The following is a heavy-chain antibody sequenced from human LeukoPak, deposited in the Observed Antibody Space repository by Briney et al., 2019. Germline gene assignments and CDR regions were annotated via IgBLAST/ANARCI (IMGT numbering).Heavy chain of an antibody. V-gene: IGHV1-18*01. CDR1: GYTFTSYG. J-gene: IGHJ5*02. Sequence: ASVKVSCKASGYTFTSYGISWVRQAPGQGLEWMGWISPYNSNTYYAQNLQGRVTMTTDTSTSTTYMELRSLRSDDTAVYYCARGGHRRYYYTSGSAFDPWGQGTLVTVSS. CDR3: ARGGHRRYYYTSGSAFDP. D-gene: IGHD3-10*01. CDR2: ISPYNSNT.